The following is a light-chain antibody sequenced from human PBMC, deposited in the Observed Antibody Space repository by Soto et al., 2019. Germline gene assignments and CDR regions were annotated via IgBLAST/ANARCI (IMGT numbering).Light chain of an antibody. Sequence: QSALTQPASVSGSPGQSITISCTGTSSNIVGYNYVSWYQHHPGKAPKLIIYDVSNRPSGVSNRFSGSKSGNTASLTISGLQAEDEADYYCSSYISSSTLDVVFGGGTKLTVL. J-gene: IGLJ2*01. CDR2: DVS. V-gene: IGLV2-14*03. CDR1: SSNIVGYNY. CDR3: SSYISSSTLDVV.